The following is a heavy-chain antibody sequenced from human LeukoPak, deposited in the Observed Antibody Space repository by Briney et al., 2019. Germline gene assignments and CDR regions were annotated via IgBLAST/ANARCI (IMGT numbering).Heavy chain of an antibody. Sequence: PSETLSLTCTVSGGSITSSGYYWGWIRQPPGKGLEWIGSIYYSGSTYYNPSLKSRVTISVDTSKNQFSLKLSSLAAADTAVYYCARQHTRGAVVALVDYWGQGTLVTVSS. CDR1: GGSITSSGYY. CDR3: ARQHTRGAVVALVDY. CDR2: IYYSGST. D-gene: IGHD3-22*01. J-gene: IGHJ4*02. V-gene: IGHV4-39*01.